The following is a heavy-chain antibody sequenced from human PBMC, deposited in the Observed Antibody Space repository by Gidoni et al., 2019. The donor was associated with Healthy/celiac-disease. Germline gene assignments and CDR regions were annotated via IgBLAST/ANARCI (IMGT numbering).Heavy chain of an antibody. Sequence: EVQMVESGGGLGKPGGSLRLSCAASGFTFSSFGMNWVRQAPGKGLEWVSSISSSSSYIYYADSVKGRFTISRDNAKNSLYLQMNSLRAEDTAVYYCARDAAWSSSSDDAFDIWGQGTMVTVSS. CDR1: GFTFSSFG. CDR2: ISSSSSYI. D-gene: IGHD6-6*01. J-gene: IGHJ3*02. CDR3: ARDAAWSSSSDDAFDI. V-gene: IGHV3-21*06.